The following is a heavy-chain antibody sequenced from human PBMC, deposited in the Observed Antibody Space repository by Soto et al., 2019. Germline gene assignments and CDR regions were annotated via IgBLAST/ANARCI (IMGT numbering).Heavy chain of an antibody. CDR2: MSYDGSNK. V-gene: IGHV3-30-3*01. J-gene: IGHJ4*02. CDR1: GFTFSSYA. D-gene: IGHD2-15*01. CDR3: ARFKGWSGGSCYPSFDY. Sequence: QVQLVESGGGVVQPGRSLRLSCAASGFTFSSYAMHWVRQAPGKGLEWVAVMSYDGSNKYYADSVKGRFTISRDNSKNTLYLQMNSLRAEDTAVYYCARFKGWSGGSCYPSFDYWGQGTLVTVSA.